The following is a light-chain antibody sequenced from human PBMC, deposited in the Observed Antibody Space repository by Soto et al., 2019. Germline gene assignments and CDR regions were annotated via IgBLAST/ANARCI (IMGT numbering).Light chain of an antibody. CDR2: NNN. Sequence: QAVVTQPPSVSAAPGQKVTISCSGSSSNIGNNYVSWYQHLPGTAPKLLIYNNNQRPSGIRDRFSGSKSDTSATLGITGLQTGDEADYYCGAWDSSLSGVIFGGGTKLTVL. V-gene: IGLV1-51*01. J-gene: IGLJ2*01. CDR1: SSNIGNNY. CDR3: GAWDSSLSGVI.